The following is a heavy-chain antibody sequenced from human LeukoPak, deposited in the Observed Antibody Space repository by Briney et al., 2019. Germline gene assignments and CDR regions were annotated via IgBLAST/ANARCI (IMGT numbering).Heavy chain of an antibody. Sequence: SSETLSLTCAVYGGSFSGYYWSWIRQPPGKGLEWIGEINHSGSTNYNPSLKSRVTISVDTSKNQFSLKLSSVTAADTAVYYCARHVVAVAGTGAFDYWGQGTLVTVSS. CDR2: INHSGST. CDR3: ARHVVAVAGTGAFDY. CDR1: GGSFSGYY. D-gene: IGHD6-19*01. J-gene: IGHJ4*02. V-gene: IGHV4-34*01.